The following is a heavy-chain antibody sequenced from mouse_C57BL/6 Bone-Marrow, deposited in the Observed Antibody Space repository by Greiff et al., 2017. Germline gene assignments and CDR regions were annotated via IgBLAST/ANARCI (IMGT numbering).Heavy chain of an antibody. V-gene: IGHV1-55*01. D-gene: IGHD1-1*01. CDR2: IYPGSGST. CDR1: GYTFTSYW. Sequence: QVQLQQPGAELVKPGASVKMSCKASGYTFTSYWITWVKQRPGQGLEWIGDIYPGSGSTNYNEKFKSKATLTVDTSSSTAYMQLSSRTSEDSAVYYCARLTTVVATPYYAMDYWGQGTSVTVSS. J-gene: IGHJ4*01. CDR3: ARLTTVVATPYYAMDY.